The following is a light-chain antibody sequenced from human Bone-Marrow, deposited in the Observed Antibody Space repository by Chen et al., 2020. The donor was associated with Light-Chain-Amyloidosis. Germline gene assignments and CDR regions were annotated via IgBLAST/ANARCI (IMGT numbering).Light chain of an antibody. CDR1: NIGSTS. J-gene: IGLJ3*02. CDR2: DES. V-gene: IGLV3-21*02. Sequence: SYVLTQPSSVSVAPGQTATIACGGNNIGSTSVHWYQQTTGQAPLLVVYDESDRPSGIPERLSGSNSGNTATLTISRVEAGDEADYYCQVWDRSSDRPVFGGGTKLTVL. CDR3: QVWDRSSDRPV.